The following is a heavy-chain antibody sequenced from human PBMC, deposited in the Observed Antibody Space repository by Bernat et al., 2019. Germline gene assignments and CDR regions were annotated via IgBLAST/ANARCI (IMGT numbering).Heavy chain of an antibody. CDR2: INSDGSNT. CDR3: ARSYCSGNSCPNGFDP. CDR1: GFTFSSYW. D-gene: IGHD2-15*01. J-gene: IGHJ5*02. Sequence: EVQLVESGGGLVQPGGSLRLSCAASGFTFSSYWMHWVRQAPGKGLVWVSRINSDGSNTKYADSVKGRFTFSRDNAKNTLDLQMNSLRAEDTAVYYCARSYCSGNSCPNGFDPWGQGTLVTVSS. V-gene: IGHV3-74*03.